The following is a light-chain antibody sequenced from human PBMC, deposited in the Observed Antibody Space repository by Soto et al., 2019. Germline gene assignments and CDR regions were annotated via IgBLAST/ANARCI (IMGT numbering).Light chain of an antibody. Sequence: EIVMTQSPATLSVSPGEGATLSCRASQSVRTKLAWYQQKAGQAPRLLIYGASTRATGVSDRFSGSGSGTEFSLTISSLQSEDSAVYYCQQYNIWSLYTFGQGTKLEIK. CDR1: QSVRTK. CDR3: QQYNIWSLYT. J-gene: IGKJ2*01. V-gene: IGKV3-15*01. CDR2: GAS.